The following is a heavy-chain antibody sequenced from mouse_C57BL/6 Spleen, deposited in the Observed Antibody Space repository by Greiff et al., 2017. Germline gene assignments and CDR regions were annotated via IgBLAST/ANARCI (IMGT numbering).Heavy chain of an antibody. CDR3: ARAYYSNYAWFAY. J-gene: IGHJ3*01. D-gene: IGHD2-5*01. CDR2: ISDGGSYT. Sequence: EVQRVESGGGLVKPGGSLKLSCAASGFTFSSYAMSWVRQTPEKRLEWVATISDGGSYTYYPDNVKGRFTISRDNAKNNLYLQMSHLKSEDTAMYYCARAYYSNYAWFAYWGQGTLVTVSA. V-gene: IGHV5-4*01. CDR1: GFTFSSYA.